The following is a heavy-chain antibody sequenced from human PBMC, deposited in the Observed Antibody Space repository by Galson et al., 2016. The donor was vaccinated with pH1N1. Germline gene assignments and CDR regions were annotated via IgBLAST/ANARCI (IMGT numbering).Heavy chain of an antibody. CDR2: IDSTSSDT. Sequence: SLRLSCAASGLIFSDYYMNWIRQAPGRGLEWVSYIDSTSSDTNYADSVKGRVTISRDNAKNSLYLQMNSLRVEDTAVYYCARALWTVHPGTSDHWGQGTLVTVSS. CDR1: GLIFSDYY. J-gene: IGHJ1*01. D-gene: IGHD1-1*01. V-gene: IGHV3-11*05. CDR3: ARALWTVHPGTSDH.